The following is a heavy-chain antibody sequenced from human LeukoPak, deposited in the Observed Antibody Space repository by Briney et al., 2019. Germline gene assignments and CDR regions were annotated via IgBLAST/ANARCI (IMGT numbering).Heavy chain of an antibody. D-gene: IGHD5-18*01. Sequence: SESLSLTCAVYGGSFSGYYWSWIRQPPGKGLEWIGEINHSGSTNYNPSLKNRVAISVDTTKNQFSLKLSSVTAADTAVYYCARAREYSYGYALDYWGQGTLVTVSS. CDR3: ARAREYSYGYALDY. CDR1: GGSFSGYY. CDR2: INHSGST. V-gene: IGHV4-34*01. J-gene: IGHJ4*02.